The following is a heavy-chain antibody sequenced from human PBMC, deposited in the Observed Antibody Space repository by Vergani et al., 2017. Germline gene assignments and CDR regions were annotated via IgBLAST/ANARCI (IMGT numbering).Heavy chain of an antibody. V-gene: IGHV3-48*01. D-gene: IGHD4-17*01. CDR1: GFTFSSYS. J-gene: IGHJ6*02. CDR3: ARDRCGDYAYYYDYGMDV. Sequence: EVQLVESGGGLVQPGGSLRLSCAASGFTFSSYSMNWVRQAPGKGLEWVSYISSSSSTIYYADSVKGRFTIARDNAKNSLYLQMNSLRAEDTAVYYCARDRCGDYAYYYDYGMDVWGQGTTVTVSS. CDR2: ISSSSSTI.